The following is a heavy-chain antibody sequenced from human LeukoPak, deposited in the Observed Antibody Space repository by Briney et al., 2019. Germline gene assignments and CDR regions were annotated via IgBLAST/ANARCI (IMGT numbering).Heavy chain of an antibody. J-gene: IGHJ4*02. Sequence: SETLSLTCTVSGGSMSIARDAYFWAWIRQPPGKGLEWIGNIYYSGKTNYSPSLKSRVTMSVDPSKNQFSLSLASVTAADTAVYYCARTHRYTGTDYWGQGTLVIVSS. CDR3: ARTHRYTGTDY. CDR1: GGSMSIARDAYF. D-gene: IGHD7-27*01. CDR2: IYYSGKT. V-gene: IGHV4-39*01.